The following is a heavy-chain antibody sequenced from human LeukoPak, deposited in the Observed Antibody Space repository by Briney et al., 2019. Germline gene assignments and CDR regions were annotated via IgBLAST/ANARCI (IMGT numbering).Heavy chain of an antibody. CDR1: GYTFTSYD. V-gene: IGHV1-8*01. Sequence: ASVKVSCKASGYTFTSYDINWGRQATGQGLEWMGWMNPNSGNTGYAQKFQGRVTMTRNTSISTAYLELSSLRSEDTAVYYCAVPLLRYGFDYWGQGTLVTVSS. D-gene: IGHD3-9*01. J-gene: IGHJ4*02. CDR3: AVPLLRYGFDY. CDR2: MNPNSGNT.